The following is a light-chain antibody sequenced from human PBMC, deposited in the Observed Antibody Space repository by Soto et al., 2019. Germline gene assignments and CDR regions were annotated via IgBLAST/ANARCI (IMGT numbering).Light chain of an antibody. V-gene: IGLV2-14*03. J-gene: IGLJ1*01. CDR3: CSYADGSIYF. Sequence: QSLLTHPASVCGSPGQSITISCTGTSRDVGAYDYVSWYLQYPDKAPQLLIYYVDHRPSGVSSRFSGSKSGNTASLTISGLQAEDEGDYYCCSYADGSIYFFGTGTKVTGL. CDR2: YVD. CDR1: SRDVGAYDY.